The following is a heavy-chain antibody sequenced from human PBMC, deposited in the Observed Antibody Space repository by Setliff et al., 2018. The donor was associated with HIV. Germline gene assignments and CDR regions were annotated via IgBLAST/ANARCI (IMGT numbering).Heavy chain of an antibody. Sequence: ASVKVSCKASGYTFTSYYMHWVRQAPGQGLEWMGIINPSGGSTSYAQKFQGRVTMTRDTSTSTVYMELSSLRSEDTAVYYCAREDCSGGSCYRSDYWGQGTLVTVSS. V-gene: IGHV1-46*01. CDR2: INPSGGST. J-gene: IGHJ4*02. CDR3: AREDCSGGSCYRSDY. D-gene: IGHD2-15*01. CDR1: GYTFTSYY.